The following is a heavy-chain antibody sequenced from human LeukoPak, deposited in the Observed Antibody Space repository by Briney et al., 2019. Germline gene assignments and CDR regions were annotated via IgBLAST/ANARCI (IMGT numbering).Heavy chain of an antibody. D-gene: IGHD3-22*01. CDR1: GFTFSNDW. CDR3: ARYTSGYYNN. J-gene: IGHJ4*02. CDR2: IKQDGSEK. V-gene: IGHV3-7*01. Sequence: GGSLRLSCAASGFTFSNDWMTWVRQAPGKGLEWVANIKQDGSEKYYVDSVKGRFTISRDNAKNSLYLQMHSLRAEDTAVYYCARYTSGYYNNWGQGTLVTASS.